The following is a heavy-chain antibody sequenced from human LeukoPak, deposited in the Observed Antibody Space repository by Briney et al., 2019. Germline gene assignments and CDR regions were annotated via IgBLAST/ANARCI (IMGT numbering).Heavy chain of an antibody. V-gene: IGHV3-74*01. CDR2: INSDGGGA. J-gene: IGHJ5*02. Sequence: GGSLRLSCAAPGLTFGNNWMHWVRQGPGKGLVGISRINSDGGGAIYADSVKGRFTVSRDNAKNTLYLQMNSLRAEDTAVYYCARDVPHNWFDTWGQGTLVTVSS. CDR3: ARDVPHNWFDT. CDR1: GLTFGNNW.